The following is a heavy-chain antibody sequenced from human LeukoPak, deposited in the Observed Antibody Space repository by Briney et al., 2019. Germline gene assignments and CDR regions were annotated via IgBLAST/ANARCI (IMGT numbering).Heavy chain of an antibody. D-gene: IGHD1/OR15-1a*01. CDR3: ARGTWLNKLFDY. CDR2: IYSTDSK. J-gene: IGHJ4*02. V-gene: IGHV3-66*01. Sequence: TGGSLRLSCVGSGFTVTTNYMSWVRQAPGKGLEWVSVIYSTDSKYYADSVKGRFTISRDISKNTLYLQMNNLRAEDTAVYYCARGTWLNKLFDYWGQGTLVTVSS. CDR1: GFTVTTNY.